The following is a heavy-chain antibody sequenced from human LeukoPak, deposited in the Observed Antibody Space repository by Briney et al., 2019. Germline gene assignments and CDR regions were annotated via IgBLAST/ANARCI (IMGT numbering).Heavy chain of an antibody. D-gene: IGHD1-7*01. CDR1: GLTFDDYA. J-gene: IGHJ4*02. V-gene: IGHV3-9*01. CDR3: ARDRDWNSGFDY. Sequence: GGSLRLSCAASGLTFDDYAMHWVRQAPGKGLEWVSGISWNSGSIGYADSVKGRFTISRDNAKNSLNLQMNSLRVEDTAVYYCARDRDWNSGFDYWGQGTLVTVSS. CDR2: ISWNSGSI.